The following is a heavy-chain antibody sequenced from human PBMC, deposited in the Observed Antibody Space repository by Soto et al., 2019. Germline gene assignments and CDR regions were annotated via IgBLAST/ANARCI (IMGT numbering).Heavy chain of an antibody. CDR1: GGSFSGYY. Sequence: PSETLSLTCAVYGGSFSGYYWSWIRQPPGKGLEWIGEINHSGSTNYNPSLKSRVTISVDTSKNQFSLKLSSVTAADTAVYYCAKLFGWNYDNWFDPWGQGTLVTVSS. V-gene: IGHV4-34*01. D-gene: IGHD1-7*01. CDR3: AKLFGWNYDNWFDP. J-gene: IGHJ5*02. CDR2: INHSGST.